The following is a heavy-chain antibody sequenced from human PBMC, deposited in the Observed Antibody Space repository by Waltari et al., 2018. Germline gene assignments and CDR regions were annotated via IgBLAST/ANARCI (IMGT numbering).Heavy chain of an antibody. CDR3: ARGRSSSSMVDY. J-gene: IGHJ4*02. CDR2: IYHSGST. V-gene: IGHV4-38-2*02. D-gene: IGHD6-6*01. Sequence: QVQLQESGPGLVKPSETLSLTCTVSGYSISRGYYWGWIRQPPGKGLEWIGSIYHSGSTYYNPSLKSRVTISVDTSKNQFSLKLSSVTAADTAVYYCARGRSSSSMVDYWGQGTLVTVSS. CDR1: GYSISRGYY.